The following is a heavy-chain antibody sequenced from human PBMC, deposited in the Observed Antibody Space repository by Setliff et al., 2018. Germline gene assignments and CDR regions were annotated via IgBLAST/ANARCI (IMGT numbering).Heavy chain of an antibody. D-gene: IGHD1-26*01. CDR1: GGSITSGSYY. Sequence: PSETLSLTCAVSGGSITSGSYYWSWIRQPAGEGLEWIGRLHTSGTTDYNPSLKGRVTISADTSTNHFSLKLTSVTAADTAVYYCARDNTIVGATDYLGQGALVTVSS. J-gene: IGHJ4*02. CDR2: LHTSGTT. V-gene: IGHV4-61*02. CDR3: ARDNTIVGATDY.